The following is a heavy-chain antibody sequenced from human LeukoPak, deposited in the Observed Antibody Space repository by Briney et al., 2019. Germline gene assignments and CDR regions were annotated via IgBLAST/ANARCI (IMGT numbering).Heavy chain of an antibody. CDR2: IIPIFGTA. CDR3: ARENQIVAAVFDY. Sequence: SVKVSCMASGGTFSSYAISWVRQAPGQGLEWMGGIIPIFGTANYAQKFQGRATITADESTSTAYMELSSLRSEDTAVYYCARENQIVAAVFDYWGQGTLVTVSS. CDR1: GGTFSSYA. J-gene: IGHJ4*02. V-gene: IGHV1-69*01. D-gene: IGHD6-19*01.